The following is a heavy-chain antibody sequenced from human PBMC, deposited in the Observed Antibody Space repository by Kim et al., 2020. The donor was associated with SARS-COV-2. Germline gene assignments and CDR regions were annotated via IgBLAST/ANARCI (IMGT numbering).Heavy chain of an antibody. V-gene: IGHV4-59*01. J-gene: IGHJ4*02. Sequence: LKSRVPISVDTSKNQFSLKLSSVTAADTAVYYCARARVVEMATPHYFDYWGQGTLVTVSS. CDR3: ARARVVEMATPHYFDY. D-gene: IGHD5-12*01.